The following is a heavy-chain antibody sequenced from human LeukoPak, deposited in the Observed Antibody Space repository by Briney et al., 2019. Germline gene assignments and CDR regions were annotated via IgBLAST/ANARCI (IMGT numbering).Heavy chain of an antibody. CDR2: ISSSGSTI. J-gene: IGHJ4*02. V-gene: IGHV3-11*01. CDR1: GFTFSDYY. D-gene: IGHD1-26*01. Sequence: PGGSLRLSCAASGFTFSDYYMSWIRQAPGKGLEWVSYISSSGSTIYYADSVKGRFTISRDNAKNSLYLQMNSLRAEDTAVYYCARVPTHLFSLGATDFDYWGQGTLVTVSS. CDR3: ARVPTHLFSLGATDFDY.